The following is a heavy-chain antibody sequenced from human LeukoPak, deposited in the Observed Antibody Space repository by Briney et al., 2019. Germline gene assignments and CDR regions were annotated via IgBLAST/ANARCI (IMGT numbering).Heavy chain of an antibody. CDR3: ARDPRLPASGLWYFDY. Sequence: GGSLRLSCAASGFTLSNYAMSWVRQAPGKGLKRVSSIIGSGGTTYYTDSVKGRFTISRDNSKNTLYLQMNSLRADDTALYYCARDPRLPASGLWYFDYWGQGTLVTVSS. J-gene: IGHJ4*02. V-gene: IGHV3-23*01. CDR1: GFTLSNYA. D-gene: IGHD3-10*01. CDR2: IIGSGGTT.